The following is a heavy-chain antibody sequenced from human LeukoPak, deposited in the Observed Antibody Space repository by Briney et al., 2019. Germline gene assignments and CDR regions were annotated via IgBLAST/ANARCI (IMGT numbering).Heavy chain of an antibody. CDR1: GGTFSSYA. J-gene: IGHJ3*02. Sequence: SVKVSCKSSGGTFSSYAISWVRQAPGQGLEWMGRIIPILGIANYAQKFHGRVTITADKSTSTAYMGLSSLRYEDTAVYYCARALRFLEWEGAFDIWGQGTMVTVSS. D-gene: IGHD3-3*01. V-gene: IGHV1-69*04. CDR3: ARALRFLEWEGAFDI. CDR2: IIPILGIA.